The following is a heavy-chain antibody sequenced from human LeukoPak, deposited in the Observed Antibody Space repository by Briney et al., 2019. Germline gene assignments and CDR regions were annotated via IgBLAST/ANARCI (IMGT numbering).Heavy chain of an antibody. CDR3: AKPMCSSTSCYRYFDY. J-gene: IGHJ4*02. CDR2: ISGNGVNT. V-gene: IGHV3-23*01. CDR1: GFTLSSYA. Sequence: PGGSLRLSCAASGFTLSSYAMSWVRQAPGKGLEWVSGISGNGVNTYHADSVKGRFTISRDNSKNTLYLQMNSLRVEDTAVYYCAKPMCSSTSCYRYFDYWGQGSPVTVSS. D-gene: IGHD2-2*01.